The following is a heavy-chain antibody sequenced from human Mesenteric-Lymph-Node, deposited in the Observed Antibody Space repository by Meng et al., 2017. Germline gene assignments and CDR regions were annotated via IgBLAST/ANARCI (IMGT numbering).Heavy chain of an antibody. J-gene: IGHJ4*02. CDR1: GFTFSSYW. CDR2: ISGSGGST. Sequence: GESLKISCAASGFTFSSYWMSWVRQAPGKGLEWVSTISGSGGSTYYADSVKGRFTISRDNSKNTLYLQMNSLRAEDTAVYYCARLSGSYYGGYFDYWGQGTLVTVSS. D-gene: IGHD1-26*01. V-gene: IGHV3-23*01. CDR3: ARLSGSYYGGYFDY.